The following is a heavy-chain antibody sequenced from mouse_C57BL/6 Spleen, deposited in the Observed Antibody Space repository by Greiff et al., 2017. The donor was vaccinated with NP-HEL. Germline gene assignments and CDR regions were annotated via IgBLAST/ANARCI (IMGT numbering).Heavy chain of an antibody. V-gene: IGHV5-6*01. Sequence: EVKLMESGGDLVKPGGSLKLSCAASGFTFSSYGMSWVRQTPDKRLEWVATISSGGSYTYYPDSVKGRFTISRDNAKNTLYLQMSSLKSEDTAMYYCARWTVHEDYWGQGTTLTVSS. CDR3: ARWTVHEDY. J-gene: IGHJ2*01. D-gene: IGHD1-2*01. CDR1: GFTFSSYG. CDR2: ISSGGSYT.